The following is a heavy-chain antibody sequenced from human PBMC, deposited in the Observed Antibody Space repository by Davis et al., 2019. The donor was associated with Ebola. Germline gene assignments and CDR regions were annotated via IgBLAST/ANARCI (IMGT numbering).Heavy chain of an antibody. Sequence: AASVKVFCKAPGYTFTSYDINWVRQATGQGFEWTGWMNPNSDNTGYAQKFQGRVTMTRDTSISTAYMELSSLRSEDTAVYYCARASWATVGTRWFDPWGQGTLVTVSS. D-gene: IGHD6-13*01. CDR2: MNPNSDNT. V-gene: IGHV1-8*01. CDR1: GYTFTSYD. CDR3: ARASWATVGTRWFDP. J-gene: IGHJ5*02.